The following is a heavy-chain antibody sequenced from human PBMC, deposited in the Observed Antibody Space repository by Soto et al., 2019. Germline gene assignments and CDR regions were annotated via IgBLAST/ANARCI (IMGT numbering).Heavy chain of an antibody. J-gene: IGHJ4*02. CDR2: ISYGGTT. V-gene: IGHV4-31*03. CDR1: GGSISSGGYF. CDR3: ATYVVGVYGSGGFRAY. D-gene: IGHD3-10*01. Sequence: QVQLQESGPGLVKPSQTLSLTCTVSGGSISSGGYFWNWIRQHPGKGLEWIGYISYGGTTYHNPSLKSRVYMSVDTSKNQFSLKLTSAAAADTAVYCCATYVVGVYGSGGFRAYLGQGALVSVSS.